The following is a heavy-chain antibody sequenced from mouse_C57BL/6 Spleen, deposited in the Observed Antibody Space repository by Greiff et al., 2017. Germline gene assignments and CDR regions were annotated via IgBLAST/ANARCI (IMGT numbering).Heavy chain of an antibody. CDR3: AKNLYWYFDV. J-gene: IGHJ1*03. CDR1: GFSLTSYG. V-gene: IGHV2-4*01. CDR2: IWSGGST. Sequence: VKLVESGPGLVQPSQSLSITCTVSGFSLTSYGVHWVRQPPGKGLEWLGVIWSGGSTDYNAAFISRLSISKDNSKSQVFFKMNSLQADDTAIYYCAKNLYWYFDVWGTGTTVTVSS.